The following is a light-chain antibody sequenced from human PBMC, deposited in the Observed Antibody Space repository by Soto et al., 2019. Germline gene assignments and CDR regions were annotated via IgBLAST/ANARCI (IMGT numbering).Light chain of an antibody. CDR3: QQYNNWPFT. CDR2: GAS. J-gene: IGKJ3*01. V-gene: IGKV3-15*01. Sequence: EIVMTQSPATLSVSPGERATLSCRASQSVRSNLAWYQQKPGQAPRLLIYGASTSATGIPARFSGSGSGTEFTLTITSLQSEDFAVYFCQQYNNWPFTFGPGTKVDIK. CDR1: QSVRSN.